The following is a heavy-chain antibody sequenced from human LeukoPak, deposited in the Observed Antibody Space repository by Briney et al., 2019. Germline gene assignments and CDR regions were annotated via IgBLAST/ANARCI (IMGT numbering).Heavy chain of an antibody. CDR1: GFTFSSYW. CDR2: INHNGNVN. J-gene: IGHJ4*02. D-gene: IGHD1-26*01. Sequence: GGSLRLSCAASGFTFSSYWMNWARQAPGKGLEWVASINHNGNVNYYVDSVKGRFTISRDNSKNTLYLQVNSLRAEDTAVYYCAKGGKWDVTPFDYWGQGTLVTVSS. CDR3: AKGGKWDVTPFDY. V-gene: IGHV3-7*03.